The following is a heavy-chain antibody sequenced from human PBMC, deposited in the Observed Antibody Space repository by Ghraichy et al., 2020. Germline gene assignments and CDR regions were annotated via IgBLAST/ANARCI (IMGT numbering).Heavy chain of an antibody. CDR1: GYTFTGSY. J-gene: IGHJ4*02. CDR3: ARGPPHPMSSWYYFDY. V-gene: IGHV1-2*04. D-gene: IGHD6-13*01. CDR2: INPNSGGT. Sequence: ASVKVSCKASGYTFTGSYMHWVRQAPGQGLEWMGWINPNSGGTNYAQKFQGWVTMTRDTSISTAYMELSRLRSDDTAVYYCARGPPHPMSSWYYFDYWGQGTLVTVSS.